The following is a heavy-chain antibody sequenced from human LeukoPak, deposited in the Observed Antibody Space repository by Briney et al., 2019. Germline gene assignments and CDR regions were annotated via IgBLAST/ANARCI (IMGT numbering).Heavy chain of an antibody. V-gene: IGHV3-9*01. Sequence: GGSLRLSCAASGFTLDDYAMHWVRQAPGKGLEWVSGISWNSGSIGYADSVKGRFTISRDNAKNSLYLQMNSLRAEDTALYYCAKAGIGSSSAHYYYYGMDVWGQGTTVTVSS. CDR3: AKAGIGSSSAHYYYYGMDV. CDR1: GFTLDDYA. CDR2: ISWNSGSI. D-gene: IGHD6-6*01. J-gene: IGHJ6*02.